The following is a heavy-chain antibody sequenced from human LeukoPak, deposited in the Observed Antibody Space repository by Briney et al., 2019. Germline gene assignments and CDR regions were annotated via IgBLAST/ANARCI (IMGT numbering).Heavy chain of an antibody. CDR1: GFTFSSYC. J-gene: IGHJ4*02. CDR3: ARVEMATITDY. Sequence: PGGSLRLSCAASGFTFSSYCMNWVRQAPGEGLEWVSSISSNSSYIYYADSVKGRFTISRDNAKNSLYLQMNSLRAEDTAVYYCARVEMATITDYWGQGTLVTVSS. V-gene: IGHV3-21*01. D-gene: IGHD5-24*01. CDR2: ISSNSSYI.